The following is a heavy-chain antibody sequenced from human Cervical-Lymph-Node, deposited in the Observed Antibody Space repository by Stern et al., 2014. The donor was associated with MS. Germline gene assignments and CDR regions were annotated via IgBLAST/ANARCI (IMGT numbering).Heavy chain of an antibody. CDR3: AHWGHYGDYEADFDY. V-gene: IGHV2-5*02. CDR1: GFSLTTNGVG. D-gene: IGHD4-17*01. Sequence: ESGPTLVKPTQTLTLTCAFSGFSLTTNGVGGGWIRQPPGKALESPALIYWDDDKRYSPSLKNRLTIPKDTSKGQVVLTMTNMDPVDTATYYCAHWGHYGDYEADFDYWGQGTLVTVSS. CDR2: IYWDDDK. J-gene: IGHJ4*02.